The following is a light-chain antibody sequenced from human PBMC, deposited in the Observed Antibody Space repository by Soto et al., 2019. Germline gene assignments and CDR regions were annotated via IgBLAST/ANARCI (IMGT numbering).Light chain of an antibody. CDR3: SSFTSGSTLYV. CDR2: DVS. J-gene: IGLJ1*01. Sequence: QSALTQPASVSGSPGQSITISCTGTSSDVGGYNYVSWYQQHPGKAPKLMIYDVSNRPSGVSNRFSGSKSGNTASLTISGLQAEDGDDYYCSSFTSGSTLYVFGTGTKLTVL. CDR1: SSDVGGYNY. V-gene: IGLV2-14*01.